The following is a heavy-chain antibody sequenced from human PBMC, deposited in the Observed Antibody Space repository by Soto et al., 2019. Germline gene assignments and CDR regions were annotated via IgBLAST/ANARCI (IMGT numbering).Heavy chain of an antibody. J-gene: IGHJ6*03. V-gene: IGHV3-74*01. Sequence: EVQLVESGGVLVQPGGSLRLSCAASGFTFSSHWMHWVRQAPGKGLVWVSRINSDGSRINYADSVKGRLTISRENAKNTVYLQMNSLGAEDTAVYICAGGASGRYYMDVWGKGTTVTVSS. CDR1: GFTFSSHW. D-gene: IGHD3-10*01. CDR2: INSDGSRI. CDR3: AGGASGRYYMDV.